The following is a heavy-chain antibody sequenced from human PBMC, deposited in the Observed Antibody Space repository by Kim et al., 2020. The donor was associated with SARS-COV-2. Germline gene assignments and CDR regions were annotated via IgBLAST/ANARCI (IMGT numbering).Heavy chain of an antibody. D-gene: IGHD4-17*01. Sequence: GGSLRLSCAASGFTFSSYSMYWVRQAPGKGLEWVSYISSSSSTIYYADSVKGRFTISRDNAKNSLYLQMNSLRDEDTAVYYCAREDTTVVTPGACDIWGQGTMVTVSS. V-gene: IGHV3-48*02. CDR3: AREDTTVVTPGACDI. CDR1: GFTFSSYS. J-gene: IGHJ3*02. CDR2: ISSSSSTI.